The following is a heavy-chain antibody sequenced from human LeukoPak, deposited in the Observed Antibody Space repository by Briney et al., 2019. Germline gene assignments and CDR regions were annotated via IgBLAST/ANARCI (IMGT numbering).Heavy chain of an antibody. CDR3: ARAPLLWFGELSPPNYYYYYGMDV. Sequence: GSLRLSCAASGFTFDDFAMHWVRQAPGKGLEWIGRIYTSGSTNYNPSLKSRVTISVDTSKNQFSLKLSSVTAADTAVYYCARAPLLWFGELSPPNYYYYYGMDVWGQGTTVTVSS. V-gene: IGHV4-4*07. J-gene: IGHJ6*02. CDR2: IYTSGST. D-gene: IGHD3-10*01. CDR1: GFTFDDFA.